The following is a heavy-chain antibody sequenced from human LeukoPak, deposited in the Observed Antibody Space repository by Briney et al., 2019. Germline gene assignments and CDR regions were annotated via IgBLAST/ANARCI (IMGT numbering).Heavy chain of an antibody. J-gene: IGHJ4*02. Sequence: TLSLTCTVSGGSISSRSYYWSWIRQPAGRGLEWIGRIYTSGSTNYNPSLKSRVTISVDTSKNQFSLKLSSVTAADTAVYYCATQLYSSGWYGIDYWGQGTLVTVSS. CDR3: ATQLYSSGWYGIDY. CDR2: IYTSGST. D-gene: IGHD6-19*01. V-gene: IGHV4-61*02. CDR1: GGSISSRSYY.